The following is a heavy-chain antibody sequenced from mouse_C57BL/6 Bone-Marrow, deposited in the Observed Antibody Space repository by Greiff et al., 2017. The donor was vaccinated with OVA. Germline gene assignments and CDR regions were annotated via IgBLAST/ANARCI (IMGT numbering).Heavy chain of an antibody. Sequence: QVHVKQPGAELVKPGASVKMSCKASGYTFTSYWITWVKQRPGQGLEWIGDIYPGSGSTNYNEKFKSKATLTVDTSSSTAYMQLSSLTSEDSAAYYDATVGTYYAMDYWGQGTSVTVSS. CDR1: GYTFTSYW. CDR2: IYPGSGST. J-gene: IGHJ4*01. D-gene: IGHD3-3*01. CDR3: ATVGTYYAMDY. V-gene: IGHV1-55*01.